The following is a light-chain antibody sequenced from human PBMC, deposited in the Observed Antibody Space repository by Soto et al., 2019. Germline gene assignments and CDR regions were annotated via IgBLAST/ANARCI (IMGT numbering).Light chain of an antibody. J-gene: IGKJ2*01. CDR3: QQYGSASSYT. CDR1: QTVSSNY. V-gene: IGKV3-20*01. CDR2: GAS. Sequence: VLTQSPGTLSLSPGERATLSCRASQTVSSNYLAWYQQKPGQAPRLLIYGASSRATGIPDRFSGSGSGKDFTLTISRLETEDFAVEYCQQYGSASSYTVGQGTVLEIK.